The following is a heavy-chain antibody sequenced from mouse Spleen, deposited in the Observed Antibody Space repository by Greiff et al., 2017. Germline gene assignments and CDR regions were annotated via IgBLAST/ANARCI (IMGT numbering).Heavy chain of an antibody. D-gene: IGHD2-10*02. CDR1: GYTFTSYW. Sequence: VQLQQPGAELVMPGASVKLSCKASGYTFTSYWMHWVKQRPGQGLEWIGEIDPSDSYTNYNQKFKGKATLTVDKSSSTAYMQLSSLTSEDSAVYYCARSGYGNYPFAYWGQGTLVTVSA. CDR2: IDPSDSYT. J-gene: IGHJ3*01. CDR3: ARSGYGNYPFAY. V-gene: IGHV1-69*01.